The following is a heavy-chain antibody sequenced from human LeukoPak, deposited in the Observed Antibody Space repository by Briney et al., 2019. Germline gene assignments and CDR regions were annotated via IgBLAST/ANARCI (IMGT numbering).Heavy chain of an antibody. J-gene: IGHJ6*02. Sequence: GRSLRLSFAASGFSFSSYGMHWVRQAPGKGLEGVGFIRSKTYRGTPEYAASVKARFTISRDDSRSIAYLQMNSLKIEDTAVYFCSRGPIQRWLHNVMDVWGQGTTVTVSS. D-gene: IGHD5-18*01. CDR3: SRGPIQRWLHNVMDV. CDR2: IRSKTYRGTP. V-gene: IGHV3-49*04. CDR1: GFSFSSYG.